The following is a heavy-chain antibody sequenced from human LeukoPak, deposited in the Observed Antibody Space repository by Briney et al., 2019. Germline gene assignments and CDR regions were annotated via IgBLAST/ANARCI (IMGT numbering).Heavy chain of an antibody. J-gene: IGHJ4*02. V-gene: IGHV1-18*01. CDR3: ARDSNYYDSSGYYHFDY. Sequence: ASVKVSCTASGYTFTSYGISWVRQAPGQGLEWMGWISAYNGNTNYAQKLQGRVTMTTDTSTSTAYMELRSLRSDDTAVYYCARDSNYYDSSGYYHFDYWGQGTLVTVSS. CDR1: GYTFTSYG. CDR2: ISAYNGNT. D-gene: IGHD3-22*01.